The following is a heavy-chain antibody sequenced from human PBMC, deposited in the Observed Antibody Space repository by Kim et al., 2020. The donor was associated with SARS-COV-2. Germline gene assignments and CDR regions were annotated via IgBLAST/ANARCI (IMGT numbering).Heavy chain of an antibody. CDR1: GFTFSSYS. CDR2: ISSSSSTI. Sequence: GGSLRLSCAASGFTFSSYSLNWVRQAPGKGLEWVSYISSSSSTIYYADSVKGRFTISRDNAKNSLYLEMNSLRDEDTAVYYCARDSRAITLVRGALSRYYYGMDVWGQGTTLTVSS. CDR3: ARDSRAITLVRGALSRYYYGMDV. J-gene: IGHJ6*02. V-gene: IGHV3-48*02. D-gene: IGHD3-10*01.